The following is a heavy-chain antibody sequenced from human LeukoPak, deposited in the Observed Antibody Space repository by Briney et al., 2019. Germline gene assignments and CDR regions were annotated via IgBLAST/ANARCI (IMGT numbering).Heavy chain of an antibody. CDR3: ARAGTITMVRGVTVDLYYYYYMDV. CDR1: GFTFSSYS. D-gene: IGHD3-10*01. J-gene: IGHJ6*03. CDR2: ISSSSSYI. Sequence: GGSLRLSCAASGFTFSSYSMNWVRQAPGKGLEWVSSISSSSSYIYYADSVKGRFTISRDNAKNSLYLQMNSLRAEDTAVYYCARAGTITMVRGVTVDLYYYYYMDVWGNGTTVTVSS. V-gene: IGHV3-21*01.